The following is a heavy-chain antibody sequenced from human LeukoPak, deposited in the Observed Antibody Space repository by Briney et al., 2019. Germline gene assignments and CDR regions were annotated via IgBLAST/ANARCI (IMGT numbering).Heavy chain of an antibody. CDR1: GYTFTSYG. D-gene: IGHD4-17*01. CDR2: INPNSGGT. J-gene: IGHJ5*02. Sequence: ASVKVSCKASGYTFTSYGISWVRQAPGQGLEWMGWINPNSGGTNYAQKFQGRVTMTRDTSISTAYMELSRLRSGDTAVYYCARAYMTTVTPGFDPWGQGTLVTVSS. CDR3: ARAYMTTVTPGFDP. V-gene: IGHV1-2*02.